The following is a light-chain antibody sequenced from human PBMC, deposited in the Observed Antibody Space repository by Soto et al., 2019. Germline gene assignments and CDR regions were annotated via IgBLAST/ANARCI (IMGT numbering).Light chain of an antibody. Sequence: QSVLTQPHSVSGSPGQSVTISCTGTNSDVGRYNSVSWYQQLPGKAPQLIISAVRQRPSGVPDRFSGSKSGNTASLTISGLQTDDEADYYCSSYVVSYNWVFGGGTKLTVL. CDR1: NSDVGRYNS. CDR3: SSYVVSYNWV. CDR2: AVR. V-gene: IGLV2-11*01. J-gene: IGLJ3*02.